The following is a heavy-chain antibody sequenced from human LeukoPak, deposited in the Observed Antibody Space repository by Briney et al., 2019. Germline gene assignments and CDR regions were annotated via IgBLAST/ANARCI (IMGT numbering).Heavy chain of an antibody. Sequence: ASVKVSCKASGYTFTSYDINWVRQATGQGLEWMGWMNPNSGNAGYAQKFQGRVTITRNTSISTAYMELSSLRSEDTAVYYCARVREDPGIDYWGQGTLVTVSS. J-gene: IGHJ4*02. D-gene: IGHD3-10*01. CDR3: ARVREDPGIDY. CDR1: GYTFTSYD. CDR2: MNPNSGNA. V-gene: IGHV1-8*03.